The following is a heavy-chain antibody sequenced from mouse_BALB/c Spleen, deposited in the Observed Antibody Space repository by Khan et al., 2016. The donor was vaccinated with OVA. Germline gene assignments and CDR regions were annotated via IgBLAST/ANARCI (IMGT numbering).Heavy chain of an antibody. D-gene: IGHD1-2*01. J-gene: IGHJ2*01. CDR2: ISYSGSN. CDR1: GYSITSGYG. V-gene: IGHV3-2*02. Sequence: EVQLQESGPGLVKPSQTLSLTCTVTGYSITSGYGWNWIRQFPGNKLEWMGYISYSGSNNYNPSLKSRISITRDTSNNQFFLQLNSVTTEDTATYYCARAARIKYWGQGTTLTVSS. CDR3: ARAARIKY.